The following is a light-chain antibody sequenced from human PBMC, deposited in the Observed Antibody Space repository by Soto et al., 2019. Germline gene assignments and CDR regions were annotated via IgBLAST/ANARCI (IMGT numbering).Light chain of an antibody. J-gene: IGKJ1*01. Sequence: IVLTQSPGTLSLSPGERATLSCRASQTVSSTYLAWYQQKPGQAPRLLIYGASSRASGIPDRISGSGSGTDFTLTISRLEPEDFAVYYCQQYGSSPWTFGQGTKVDIK. V-gene: IGKV3-20*01. CDR3: QQYGSSPWT. CDR1: QTVSSTY. CDR2: GAS.